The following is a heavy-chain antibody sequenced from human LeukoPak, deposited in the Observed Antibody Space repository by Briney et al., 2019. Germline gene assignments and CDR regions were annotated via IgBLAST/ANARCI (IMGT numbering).Heavy chain of an antibody. CDR1: GYTLTELS. D-gene: IGHD1-26*01. Sequence: GASVKVSCKVSGYTLTELSMHWVRQAPGKGLEWMGGFDPEDGETIYAQKCQGRVNMTRDTSTDTAYMELSSLRSEDTAVYYCATDRNSGSPSWYFDLWGRGTLVTVSS. CDR3: ATDRNSGSPSWYFDL. J-gene: IGHJ2*01. CDR2: FDPEDGET. V-gene: IGHV1-24*01.